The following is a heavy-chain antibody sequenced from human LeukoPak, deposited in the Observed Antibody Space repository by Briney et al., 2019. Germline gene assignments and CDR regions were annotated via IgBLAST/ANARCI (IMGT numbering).Heavy chain of an antibody. D-gene: IGHD2-2*01. CDR1: GGSFSGYY. Sequence: SETLSLTCAVYGGSFSGYYWSWIRQPPGKGLEWIGEINHSGSTNYNPSLKSRVTISVDTSKDQFSLKLSSVTAADTAVYYCARGPLGYCSSTSCSRQYNWFDPWGLGTLVTVSS. J-gene: IGHJ5*02. V-gene: IGHV4-34*01. CDR3: ARGPLGYCSSTSCSRQYNWFDP. CDR2: INHSGST.